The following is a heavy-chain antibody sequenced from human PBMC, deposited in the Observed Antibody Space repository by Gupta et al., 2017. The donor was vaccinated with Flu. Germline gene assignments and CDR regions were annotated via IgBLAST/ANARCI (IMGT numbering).Heavy chain of an antibody. CDR1: GGTFSSYA. CDR2: IIPIFGTA. CDR3: ARSLRDTPVVIVVVAAFDI. D-gene: IGHD2-15*01. Sequence: QVQLVQSGAEVKKPGSSVKVSCKASGGTFSSYAISWVRQAPGQGLEWMGGIIPIFGTANYAQKFQGRVTITADKSTSKAYRELSRLRSEETAVYYWARSLRDTPVVIVVVAAFDIGCQGTMVTVSS. J-gene: IGHJ3*02. V-gene: IGHV1-69*06.